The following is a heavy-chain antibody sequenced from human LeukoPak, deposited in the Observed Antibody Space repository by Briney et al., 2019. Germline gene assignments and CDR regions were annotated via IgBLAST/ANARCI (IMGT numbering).Heavy chain of an antibody. J-gene: IGHJ3*02. D-gene: IGHD6-13*01. Sequence: GGSLRLSCAASGFTFSSHGMHWVRQAPGRGLEWVAFIQYDGSNKKYADAVKGRFTISRDNSKNTLYLQMNSLRAEDTAVYYCAAEGRIAAEVAFDIWGQGTMVTVSS. CDR1: GFTFSSHG. V-gene: IGHV3-30*02. CDR2: IQYDGSNK. CDR3: AAEGRIAAEVAFDI.